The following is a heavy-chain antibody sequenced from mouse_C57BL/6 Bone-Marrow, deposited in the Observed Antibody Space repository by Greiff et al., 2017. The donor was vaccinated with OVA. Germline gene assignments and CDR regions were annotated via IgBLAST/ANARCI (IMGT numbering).Heavy chain of an antibody. D-gene: IGHD2-12*01. J-gene: IGHJ2*01. CDR3: TRDRSYYLYYFAY. V-gene: IGHV1-78*01. Sequence: QVQLQQSAAELVKPGASVKISCTVSGYTFTDHTIHWMKQRPDQGLEWIGYIYPRDGSTKYNEKFKGKATLTEDKASSTAYMQLNSLTSEDSAVYFCTRDRSYYLYYFAYWGQGTTLTVSS. CDR1: GYTFTDHT. CDR2: IYPRDGST.